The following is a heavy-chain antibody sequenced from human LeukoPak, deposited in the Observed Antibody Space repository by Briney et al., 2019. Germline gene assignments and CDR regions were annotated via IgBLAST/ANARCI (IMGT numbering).Heavy chain of an antibody. CDR3: ASLEMATIRVRF. CDR2: IIPIFGTA. Sequence: ASVKVSCKASVGTFSSYAISWVRQAPGQGLEWMEGIIPIFGTANYAQKSQGRVTITADESTSTAYMEPSSRRSEDTAVYYCASLEMATIRVRFWGQETMVTVSS. D-gene: IGHD5-24*01. CDR1: VGTFSSYA. J-gene: IGHJ3*01. V-gene: IGHV1-69*01.